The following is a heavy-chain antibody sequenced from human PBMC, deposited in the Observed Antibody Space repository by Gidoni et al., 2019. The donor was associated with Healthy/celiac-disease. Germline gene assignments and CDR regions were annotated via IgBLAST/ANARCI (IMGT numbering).Heavy chain of an antibody. J-gene: IGHJ6*02. CDR2: ISYDGSNK. CDR3: AKRSAHGYYYYGMDV. D-gene: IGHD1-26*01. V-gene: IGHV3-30*18. Sequence: QVQLVESGGGVVQPGRSLRLSCAASGFTFRSYGMHWARQAPGKGLEWVAVISYDGSNKYYADSVKGRFTISRDNSKNTLYLQMNSLRAEDTAVYYCAKRSAHGYYYYGMDVWGQGTTVTVSS. CDR1: GFTFRSYG.